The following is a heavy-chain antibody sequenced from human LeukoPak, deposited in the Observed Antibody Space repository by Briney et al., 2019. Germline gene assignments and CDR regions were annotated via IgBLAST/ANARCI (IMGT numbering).Heavy chain of an antibody. CDR3: ASNGITMVQGVFDY. D-gene: IGHD3-10*01. Sequence: SVNVSCKSSGGTFSSYAISWLRQAPGKGLEWMGGIIPIFGTANYAQKFQGRVTNTADESTSTAYLELSRLRSEDIAVYYCASNGITMVQGVFDYWGQGTLVTVSS. J-gene: IGHJ4*02. V-gene: IGHV1-69*01. CDR2: IIPIFGTA. CDR1: GGTFSSYA.